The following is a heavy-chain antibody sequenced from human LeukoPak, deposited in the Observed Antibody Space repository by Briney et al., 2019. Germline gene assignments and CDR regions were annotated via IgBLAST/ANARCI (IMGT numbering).Heavy chain of an antibody. V-gene: IGHV1-69*13. Sequence: EASVKVSCKASGGTFSSYAISWVRQAPGQGLEWMGGIIPIFGTANYAQKFQGRVTITADESTSTAYMELSSLRSEDTAVYYCARGRQYDFFFFDIWGQGTMVTVSS. CDR2: IIPIFGTA. CDR3: ARGRQYDFFFFDI. CDR1: GGTFSSYA. D-gene: IGHD3-3*01. J-gene: IGHJ3*02.